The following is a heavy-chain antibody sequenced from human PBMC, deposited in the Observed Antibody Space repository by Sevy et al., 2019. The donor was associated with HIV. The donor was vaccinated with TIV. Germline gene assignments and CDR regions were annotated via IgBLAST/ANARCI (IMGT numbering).Heavy chain of an antibody. CDR3: AKGGGGHYDPDEIGYYFYYYNMDV. D-gene: IGHD3-22*01. V-gene: IGHV3-23*01. CDR1: GFSFDSYG. J-gene: IGHJ6*03. Sequence: GGSLRLSCAVSGFSFDSYGMTWVRQAPGKGLEWVSGISGSGTRTYYAPSVKGRFSISRDNSKNRLYLQMNSLRSEDTAIYYCAKGGGGHYDPDEIGYYFYYYNMDVWGKGTTVTVSS. CDR2: ISGSGTRT.